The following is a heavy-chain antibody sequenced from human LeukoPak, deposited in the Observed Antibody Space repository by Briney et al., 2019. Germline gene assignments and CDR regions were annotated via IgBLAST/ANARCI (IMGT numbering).Heavy chain of an antibody. D-gene: IGHD6-13*01. CDR2: INPSGGST. Sequence: GASVKVSCKASGYTFTSYYMHWVRQAPGQGLEWMGIINPSGGSTSYAQKFQGRVTMTRDTSTSTVYMELSSLRSEDTAVYYCAKEEYSSSAPYYFDYWGQGTLVTVSS. CDR3: AKEEYSSSAPYYFDY. J-gene: IGHJ4*02. V-gene: IGHV1-46*01. CDR1: GYTFTSYY.